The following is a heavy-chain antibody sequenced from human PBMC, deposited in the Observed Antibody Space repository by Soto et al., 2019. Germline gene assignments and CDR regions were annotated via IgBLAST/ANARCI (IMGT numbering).Heavy chain of an antibody. Sequence: SETLSLTCTVSGGSISNYYWSWIRQPAEKRLEWIGRVSSTGSTYYNPSLKSRVTISVDTSKNQVSLNLTSVTVADTAVYYCARGVPAAGTDWFDPWGQGTLVTVSS. V-gene: IGHV4-4*07. CDR2: VSSTGST. CDR1: GGSISNYY. D-gene: IGHD6-13*01. CDR3: ARGVPAAGTDWFDP. J-gene: IGHJ5*02.